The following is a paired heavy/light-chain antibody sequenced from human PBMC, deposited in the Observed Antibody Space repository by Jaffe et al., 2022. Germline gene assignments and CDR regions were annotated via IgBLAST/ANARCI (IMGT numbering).Light chain of an antibody. J-gene: IGLJ2*01. CDR1: NSNIGAGSD. V-gene: IGLV1-40*01. CDR2: GNF. CDR3: QTYDTGLSGSQV. Sequence: QSVLTQPPSVSGAPGQRVTISCTGSNSNIGAGSDVNWYQQFPGTAPKLLIYGNFKRPSGVPDRFSGSKSGASASLAITGLQAEDEADYYCQTYDTGLSGSQVFGGGTKLTVL.
Heavy chain of an antibody. CDR2: IHSGGSA. D-gene: IGHD2-21*01. Sequence: QLQLQESGPGPLKPSETLSLNCSIYGDSVNSLSHYWVWVRQPPGKGLEWIGSIHSGGSAEYSPSLKSRLTISMDTSKNHFSLTLKSVTAADTAVYYCTRRLTSDSFFPPPFDSWGQGSLVTVSS. V-gene: IGHV4-39*02. CDR3: TRRLTSDSFFPPPFDS. CDR1: GDSVNSLSHY. J-gene: IGHJ4*02.